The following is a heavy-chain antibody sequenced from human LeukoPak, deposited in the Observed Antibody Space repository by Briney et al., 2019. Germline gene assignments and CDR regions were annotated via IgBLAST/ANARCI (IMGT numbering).Heavy chain of an antibody. J-gene: IGHJ4*02. D-gene: IGHD3-3*01. CDR1: GFTFSSYS. CDR2: ISSSSSTI. CDR3: ARDNRFLEWLLYVDY. V-gene: IGHV3-48*02. Sequence: GGSLRLSCAASGFTFSSYSMNWVRQPPGKGLEWVSYISSSSSTIYYADSVKGRFTISRDNAENSLYLQMNRLRDEHTAVYYCARDNRFLEWLLYVDYWGQGTLVTVSS.